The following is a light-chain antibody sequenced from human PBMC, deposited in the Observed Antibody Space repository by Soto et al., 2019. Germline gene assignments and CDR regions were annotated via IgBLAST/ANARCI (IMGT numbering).Light chain of an antibody. Sequence: IQLTQSPSSLSASVGDRVTITCRASQGLNTNLAWYQQKPGKAPNLLIYGASTLQKGFHSRFSGNGSGTVFTLTIRRLQPEDLATYYCQQSNNYFTFGPGTKVDIK. CDR1: QGLNTN. CDR3: QQSNNYFT. V-gene: IGKV1-9*01. J-gene: IGKJ3*01. CDR2: GAS.